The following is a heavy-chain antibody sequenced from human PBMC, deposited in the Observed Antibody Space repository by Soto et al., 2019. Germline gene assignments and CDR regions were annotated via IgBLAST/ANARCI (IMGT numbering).Heavy chain of an antibody. J-gene: IGHJ4*02. CDR3: ARLLLTRVLGRGYLHS. CDR2: VGDNGGA. CDR1: GDSIHSSRHY. D-gene: IGHD2-15*01. V-gene: IGHV4-39*01. Sequence: QLRLQESGPGLVKPSETLSLTCTVSGDSIHSSRHYWGWIRQSPGRGLEWIGGVGDNGGAYYNPSLKSRGTIPVATSKGQFSLNLASVTAADTALYYCARLLLTRVLGRGYLHSWGQGLLVSVSS.